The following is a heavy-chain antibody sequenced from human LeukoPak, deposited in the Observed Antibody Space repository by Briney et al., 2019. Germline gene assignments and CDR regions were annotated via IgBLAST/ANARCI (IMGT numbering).Heavy chain of an antibody. CDR1: GGTLSSYA. CDR2: IIPIFGTA. D-gene: IGHD3-9*01. J-gene: IGHJ6*02. CDR3: ASTSSMYYDILTGHYSMDV. Sequence: SVKVSCKASGGTLSSYAISWVRQAPGQGLEWMGGIIPIFGTANYAPKFQGRVTITADESTSTAYMELSSLRSEDTAVYYCASTSSMYYDILTGHYSMDVWGQGTTVTVSS. V-gene: IGHV1-69*01.